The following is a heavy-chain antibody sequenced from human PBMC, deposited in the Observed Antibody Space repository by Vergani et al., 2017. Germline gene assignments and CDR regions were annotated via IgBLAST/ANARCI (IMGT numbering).Heavy chain of an antibody. J-gene: IGHJ5*02. V-gene: IGHV1-2*02. CDR3: ARRPYVRQGYSSGWPYNWFDP. CDR2: INPNSGGT. Sequence: QVQLVQSGAEVKKPGASVKVSCKASGYTFTGYYMHWVRQAPGQGLEWMGWINPNSGGTNDAQKFQGRVTMTRDTSISTAYMELSRLRSDDTAVYYCARRPYVRQGYSSGWPYNWFDPWGQGTLVTVSS. CDR1: GYTFTGYY. D-gene: IGHD6-19*01.